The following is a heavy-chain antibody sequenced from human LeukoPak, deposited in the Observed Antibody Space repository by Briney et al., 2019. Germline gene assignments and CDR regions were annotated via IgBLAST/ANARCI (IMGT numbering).Heavy chain of an antibody. D-gene: IGHD3-16*02. J-gene: IGHJ4*02. CDR3: ATGLSITFGGVIAIDY. CDR1: GYTLTELS. CDR2: FDPEDGET. Sequence: ASVKVSCKVSGYTLTELSMHWVRQAPGKGLEWMGGFDPEDGETIYAQKFQGRVTMTEDTSTDTAYVELSSLRSEDTAVYYCATGLSITFGGVIAIDYWGQRTLVTVSS. V-gene: IGHV1-24*01.